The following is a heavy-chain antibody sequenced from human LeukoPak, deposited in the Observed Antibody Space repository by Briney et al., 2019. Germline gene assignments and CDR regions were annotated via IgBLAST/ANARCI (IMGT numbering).Heavy chain of an antibody. V-gene: IGHV3-7*01. D-gene: IGHD1-14*01. Sequence: GGSLRLSCVASGFTFSNYWMSWVRQAPGRGLEWVANIKQDGGEKYYVDSVKGRFTISRDNAKNSLYLQMNSLRAEDTAVYYCARAFTRIPNRAAFDPWGQGTLVTVSS. CDR1: GFTFSNYW. CDR3: ARAFTRIPNRAAFDP. CDR2: IKQDGGEK. J-gene: IGHJ5*02.